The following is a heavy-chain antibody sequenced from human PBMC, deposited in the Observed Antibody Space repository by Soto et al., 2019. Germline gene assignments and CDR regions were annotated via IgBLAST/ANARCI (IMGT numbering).Heavy chain of an antibody. V-gene: IGHV5-10-1*01. CDR1: GHNFTTFW. Sequence: PGESLKISCKASGHNFTTFWISWMRQVPGKGLEWMGRIDPSDSYSNYSPSFQGHITISADKSINTAYLHFSNLKASDTAVYYCARRFPLPTDLQFYYYYYYGVDVWGHGTAVTVSS. D-gene: IGHD3-16*01. J-gene: IGHJ6*02. CDR3: ARRFPLPTDLQFYYYYYYGVDV. CDR2: IDPSDSYS.